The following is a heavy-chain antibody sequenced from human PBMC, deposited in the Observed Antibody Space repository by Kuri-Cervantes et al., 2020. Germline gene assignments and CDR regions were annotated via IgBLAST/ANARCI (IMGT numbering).Heavy chain of an antibody. Sequence: GGSLRLSCAASGFTFSSYWMHWVRQAPGKGLVWVSRINSDGSSTSYADSVKGRFTISRDNAKNSLYLQMNSLRVEDSAAYYCARDKSGGDYYYYGMDVWGQGTTVTVSS. CDR1: GFTFSSYW. D-gene: IGHD3-10*01. CDR3: ARDKSGGDYYYYGMDV. CDR2: INSDGSST. J-gene: IGHJ6*02. V-gene: IGHV3-74*01.